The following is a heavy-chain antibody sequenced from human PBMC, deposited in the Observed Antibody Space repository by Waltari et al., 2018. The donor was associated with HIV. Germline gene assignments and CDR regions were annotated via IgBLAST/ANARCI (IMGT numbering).Heavy chain of an antibody. D-gene: IGHD1-7*01. Sequence: QLQLQESGPGLVKPSETLSLTCTVSGGSISSSSYYWGWIRQPPGKGLEWIGSIYYSGSTYYNPSLKSRVTISVDTSKNQFSLKLSSVTAADTVVYYCAGELELDSFDYWGQGTLVTVSS. CDR1: GGSISSSSYY. V-gene: IGHV4-39*07. J-gene: IGHJ4*02. CDR3: AGELELDSFDY. CDR2: IYYSGST.